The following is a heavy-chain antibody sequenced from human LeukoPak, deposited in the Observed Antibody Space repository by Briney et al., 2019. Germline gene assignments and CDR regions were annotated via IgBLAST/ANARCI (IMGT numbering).Heavy chain of an antibody. Sequence: GGSLRLSCAASGFTSSSYAMHWVRQAPGKGLEWVAVISYDGSNKYYADSVKGRFTISRDNSKNTLYLQMNSLRAEDTAVYYCARARGSLWLYFDYWGQGTLVTVSS. V-gene: IGHV3-30-3*01. J-gene: IGHJ4*02. D-gene: IGHD3-16*01. CDR1: GFTSSSYA. CDR2: ISYDGSNK. CDR3: ARARGSLWLYFDY.